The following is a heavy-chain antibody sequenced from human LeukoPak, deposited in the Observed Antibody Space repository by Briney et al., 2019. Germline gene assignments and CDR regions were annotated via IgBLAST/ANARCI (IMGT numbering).Heavy chain of an antibody. J-gene: IGHJ4*02. Sequence: PGGSLRLSCAASGFTFSSYAMSWVRQAPGKGLEWVSAISGSGGSTYYADSVKGRFTISRDNSKNTLYLQMNSLRAEDTAVYYCAKAVDYSNQEPVFDYWGQGTLVTVSS. V-gene: IGHV3-23*01. CDR1: GFTFSSYA. CDR3: AKAVDYSNQEPVFDY. D-gene: IGHD4-11*01. CDR2: ISGSGGST.